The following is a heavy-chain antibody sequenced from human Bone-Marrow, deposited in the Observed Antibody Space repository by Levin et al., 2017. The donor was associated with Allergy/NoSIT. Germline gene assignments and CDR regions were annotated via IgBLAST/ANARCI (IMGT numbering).Heavy chain of an antibody. V-gene: IGHV3-21*01. Sequence: GGSLRLSCAASELTFKTYTMAWIRQAPGKGLEWVSSISSDSSDIYYADSVKGRFTISRDNAKKSLFLQMNSLRAEDTALYFCARNGDILTGYYDVFDIWGQGTMVTVSS. D-gene: IGHD3-9*01. CDR1: ELTFKTYT. CDR3: ARNGDILTGYYDVFDI. CDR2: ISSDSSDI. J-gene: IGHJ3*02.